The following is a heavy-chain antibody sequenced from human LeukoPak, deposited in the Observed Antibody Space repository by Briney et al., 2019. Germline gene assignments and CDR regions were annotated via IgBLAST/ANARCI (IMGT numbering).Heavy chain of an antibody. J-gene: IGHJ3*02. CDR2: IYHSGST. V-gene: IGHV4-30-2*01. Sequence: PSETLSLTCAVSGGSISSGGYSWSWIRQQPGKGMEWIGYIYHSGSTYYNPSLKSRVTISVDRSKNQFSLKLSSVTAADTAVYYCARVESSSRAFDIWGQGTMVTVSS. CDR3: ARVESSSRAFDI. CDR1: GGSISSGGYS. D-gene: IGHD2-2*01.